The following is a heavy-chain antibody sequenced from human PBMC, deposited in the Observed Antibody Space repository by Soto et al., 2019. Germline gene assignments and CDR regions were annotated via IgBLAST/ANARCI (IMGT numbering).Heavy chain of an antibody. D-gene: IGHD3-3*02. CDR1: GYTFTSYG. CDR3: ARNLFFHFWAGFFNPPPPFDY. Sequence: ASVKVSCKASGYTFTSYGISWVRQAPGQGLEWMGWISAYNGNTNYAQKLQGRVTMTTDTSTSTAYMELRSLRSDDTAVYYCARNLFFHFWAGFFNPPPPFDYWGQGTLVTGSA. CDR2: ISAYNGNT. V-gene: IGHV1-18*04. J-gene: IGHJ4*02.